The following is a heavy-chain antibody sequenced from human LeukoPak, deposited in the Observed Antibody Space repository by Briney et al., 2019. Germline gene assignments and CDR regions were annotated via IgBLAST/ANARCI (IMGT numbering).Heavy chain of an antibody. CDR1: GFTFSSYA. D-gene: IGHD3-10*01. V-gene: IGHV3-23*01. J-gene: IGHJ4*02. Sequence: GGSLRLSCAASGFTFSSYAMSWVRQALGKGLEWVSIISSSGDSTYYADSVQGRFTISRDNSKNTLYLQMNSLRAENTALYYCAKDSNYYGSGSYQYWGQGTLVTVSS. CDR2: ISSSGDST. CDR3: AKDSNYYGSGSYQY.